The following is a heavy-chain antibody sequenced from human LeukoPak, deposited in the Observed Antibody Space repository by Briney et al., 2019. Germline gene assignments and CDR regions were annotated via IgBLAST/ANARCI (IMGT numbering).Heavy chain of an antibody. CDR1: GFTFSSYS. D-gene: IGHD1-1*01. V-gene: IGHV3-23*01. CDR2: ISGSDGST. CDR3: AKANWNPPDS. J-gene: IGHJ4*02. Sequence: GGSLRLSCAASGFTFSSYSMNWVRQAPGKGLEWVSVISGSDGSTNYADSVKGRFTISRDNSKNTLYLQMNSLRAEDTAVYYCAKANWNPPDSWGQGTLVTVSS.